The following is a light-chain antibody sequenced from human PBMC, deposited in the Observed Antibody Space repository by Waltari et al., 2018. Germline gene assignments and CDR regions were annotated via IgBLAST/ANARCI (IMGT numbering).Light chain of an antibody. CDR3: SSYTSTSPVV. CDR2: EVT. V-gene: IGLV2-18*02. CDR1: YNR. Sequence: YNRVSWYQQPPGTAPKLMIYEVTNRPSGVPDRFSGSKSGNTASLTISGLQAEDEADYYCSSYTSTSPVVFGGGTKLTVL. J-gene: IGLJ2*01.